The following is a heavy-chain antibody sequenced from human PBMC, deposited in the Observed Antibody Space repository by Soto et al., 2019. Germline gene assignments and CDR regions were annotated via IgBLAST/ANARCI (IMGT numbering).Heavy chain of an antibody. J-gene: IGHJ6*03. CDR1: GGSISSYY. CDR2: IYYSGST. CDR3: ARETTVTTFPYYYYYMDV. Sequence: SETLSLTCTVSGGSISSYYWSWIRQPPGKGLEWIGYIYYSGSTNYNPSLESRVTISVDTSKNQFSLKLSSVTAADTAVYYCARETTVTTFPYYYYYMDVWGKGTTVTVSS. V-gene: IGHV4-59*01. D-gene: IGHD4-17*01.